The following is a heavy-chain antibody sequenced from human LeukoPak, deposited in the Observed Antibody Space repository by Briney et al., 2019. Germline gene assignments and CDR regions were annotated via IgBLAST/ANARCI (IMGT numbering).Heavy chain of an antibody. J-gene: IGHJ4*02. CDR2: IYWKDDK. V-gene: IGHV2-5*01. D-gene: IGHD3-3*01. CDR1: GFSLNTAGVS. CDR3: TPVDFWSAGFGLLDY. Sequence: SGPTLVEPTQTLTLTCTFSGFSLNTAGVSVGWLRQPPGKTLEWLALIYWKDDKLYSPSLNSRLTIIKDTAKNQVFLTMTNMDPVDTATYFCTPVDFWSAGFGLLDYWGPGILVAVSS.